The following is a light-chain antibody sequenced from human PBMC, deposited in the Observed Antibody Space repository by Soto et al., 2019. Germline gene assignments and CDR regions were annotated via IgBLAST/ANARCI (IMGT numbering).Light chain of an antibody. CDR3: QQYGSSRPT. J-gene: IGKJ1*01. V-gene: IGKV3-20*01. Sequence: EIVLTQSPGTLSLSPGERATLSCRASQSVRSNYLAWYQQKPGQAPRLLIYGTSSRAAGIPDRFSGSGSGTDFPLTISRLEPEDFAVYYCQQYGSSRPTFGQGTKVEIK. CDR1: QSVRSNY. CDR2: GTS.